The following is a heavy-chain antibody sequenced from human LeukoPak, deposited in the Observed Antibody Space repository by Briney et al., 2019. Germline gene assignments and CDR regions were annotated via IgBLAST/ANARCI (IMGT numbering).Heavy chain of an antibody. D-gene: IGHD6-6*01. Sequence: GGSLRLSCVVSGFTVSRHYMSWVRQPPGKGLEWVSVMYSSGTTYYADSVRGRFTISRDNSKSTAYLQMNSLRVEDTAVYYCARLRFSIAARPIDYWGQGTLVTVSS. CDR3: ARLRFSIAARPIDY. CDR2: MYSSGTT. V-gene: IGHV3-66*04. J-gene: IGHJ4*02. CDR1: GFTVSRHY.